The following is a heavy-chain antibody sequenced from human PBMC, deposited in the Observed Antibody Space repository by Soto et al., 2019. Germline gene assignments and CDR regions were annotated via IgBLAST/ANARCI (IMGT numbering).Heavy chain of an antibody. J-gene: IGHJ4*02. CDR3: ARAPLYSSGWSETGYFDY. D-gene: IGHD6-19*01. V-gene: IGHV1-69*13. Sequence: SVKVSCKASGGTFSSYAISWVRQAPGQGLEWMGGIIPIFGTANYAQKFQGRVTITADESTSTAYMELSSLRSEDTAVYYCARAPLYSSGWSETGYFDYWGQGTLVTVSS. CDR2: IIPIFGTA. CDR1: GGTFSSYA.